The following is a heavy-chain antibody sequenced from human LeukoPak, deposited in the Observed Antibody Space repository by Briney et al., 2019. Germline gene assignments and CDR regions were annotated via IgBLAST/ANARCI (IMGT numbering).Heavy chain of an antibody. CDR1: GYTFTSYY. CDR2: INPSGGST. Sequence: ASVKVSCKASGYTFTSYYMHWVRQAPGQGPEWMGIINPSGGSTSYAQKFQGRVTMTRDTSTSAVYMELSSLRSEDTAVYYCASTHYYDSSGHDAFDIWGQGTMVTVSS. CDR3: ASTHYYDSSGHDAFDI. J-gene: IGHJ3*02. V-gene: IGHV1-46*01. D-gene: IGHD3-22*01.